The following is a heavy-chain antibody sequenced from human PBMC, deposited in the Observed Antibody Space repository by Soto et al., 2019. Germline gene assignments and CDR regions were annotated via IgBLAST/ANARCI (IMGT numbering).Heavy chain of an antibody. Sequence: SETLSLTCTVSGGSISSYYWSWIRQPPGKGLEWIGYIYYSGSTNYNPSLKSRVTISVDTSKNQFSLKLSSVTAADTAVYYCARAGGYSYGRGTYYFDYWGQGTLVT. CDR3: ARAGGYSYGRGTYYFDY. CDR2: IYYSGST. CDR1: GGSISSYY. V-gene: IGHV4-59*01. D-gene: IGHD5-18*01. J-gene: IGHJ4*02.